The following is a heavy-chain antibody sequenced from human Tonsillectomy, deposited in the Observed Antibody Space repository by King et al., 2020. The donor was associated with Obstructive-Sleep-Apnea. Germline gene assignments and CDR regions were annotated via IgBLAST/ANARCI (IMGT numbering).Heavy chain of an antibody. V-gene: IGHV4-59*08. CDR3: ASARYYYDGMDV. CDR2: IYYSWRT. Sequence: QLQESGPGLVKPSETLSLTCTVSGGSISRYYWSWIRQPPGKGLEWIGYIYYSWRTNYNPSLKSRVTIAVDTSKNQFSLKLNSVTAADTAVYYCASARYYYDGMDVWGQGTTVTVSS. D-gene: IGHD6-6*01. CDR1: GGSISRYY. J-gene: IGHJ6*02.